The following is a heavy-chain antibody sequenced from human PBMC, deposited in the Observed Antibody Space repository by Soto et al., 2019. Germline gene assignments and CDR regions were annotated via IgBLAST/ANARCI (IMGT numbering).Heavy chain of an antibody. D-gene: IGHD5-18*01. V-gene: IGHV1-69*13. CDR3: ARGAMANFDY. Sequence: ASVKVSCKASGGTFGSQGIAWVRQAPGQGLEWMGGFIAMLGTPTYAKKVQGRATISAYESLTSSYLELRSLRSEDTGVYFCARGAMANFDYWGQGTVVTVSS. J-gene: IGHJ4*02. CDR2: FIAMLGTP. CDR1: GGTFGSQG.